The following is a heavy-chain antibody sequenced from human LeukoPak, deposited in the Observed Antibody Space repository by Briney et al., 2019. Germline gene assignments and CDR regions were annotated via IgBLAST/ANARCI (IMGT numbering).Heavy chain of an antibody. D-gene: IGHD3-3*01. V-gene: IGHV4-39*07. CDR1: GDSINNNNYY. CDR2: IYYNGRT. Sequence: PSETLSLTCTVSGDSINNNNYYWGWIHQPPGEGLEWIGNIYYNGRTYYSPSLKSRGTISVDTSNNQFSLKLSSVTAADTAVYYCARDALDFWSGPLWVFDIWGQGTMVTVSS. CDR3: ARDALDFWSGPLWVFDI. J-gene: IGHJ3*02.